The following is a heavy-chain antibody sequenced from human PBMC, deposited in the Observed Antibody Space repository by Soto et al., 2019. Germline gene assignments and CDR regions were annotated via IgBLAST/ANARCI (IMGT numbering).Heavy chain of an antibody. D-gene: IGHD6-13*01. CDR3: ARGPESFITAAVWFDP. J-gene: IGHJ5*02. CDR1: GSPFRRYW. Sequence: GGSLRLSCAVSGSPFRRYWMHWVRQAPGKGLVWVSRINSDGSTTTYADSVKGRFIVSRDNAKSTLYLQMNSLRAEDTAVYYCARGPESFITAAVWFDPWGQGTLVTVSS. CDR2: INSDGSTT. V-gene: IGHV3-74*01.